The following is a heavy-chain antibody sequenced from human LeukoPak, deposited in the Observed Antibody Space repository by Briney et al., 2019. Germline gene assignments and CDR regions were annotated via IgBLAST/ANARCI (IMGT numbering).Heavy chain of an antibody. V-gene: IGHV3-53*01. CDR2: IYSGGST. J-gene: IGHJ3*02. CDR3: ARGIGYCSSTSCYTNSDDAFDI. Sequence: GGSLRLSCAASGFTVSSNYMSWVRQAPGKGLEWVSVIYSGGSTYYADSVKGRFTISRDNSKNTLYLQMNSLRAEDTAVYYCARGIGYCSSTSCYTNSDDAFDIWGQGTMVTVSS. D-gene: IGHD2-2*02. CDR1: GFTVSSNY.